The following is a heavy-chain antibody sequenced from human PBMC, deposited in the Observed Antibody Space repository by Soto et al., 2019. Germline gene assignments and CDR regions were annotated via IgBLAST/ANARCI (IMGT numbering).Heavy chain of an antibody. Sequence: GGSLRLSCATSGFTFNTYPITWVRQAPWKGLEWVSSISSTAVRTSSYADSVKGRFAISRDNAKNSLYLQMNSRRAEDTAVYYCARDNADFYYYSYGMDVSGQGTTVAVSS. V-gene: IGHV3-23*01. CDR1: GFTFNTYP. CDR2: ISSTAVRTS. J-gene: IGHJ6*02. CDR3: ARDNADFYYYSYGMDV. D-gene: IGHD3-3*01.